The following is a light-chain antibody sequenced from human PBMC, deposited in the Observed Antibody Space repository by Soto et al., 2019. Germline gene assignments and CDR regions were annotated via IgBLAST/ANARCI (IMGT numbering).Light chain of an antibody. Sequence: DIQMTQSPACLSASVGDIVTITCRASQSISTYVNWYQQKPGKAPNLLIYTASSLQSGVTSRLSGSGSGTDFTLTISSLQSEAFATYFCQKSYSRHPSFGQGAKVDIK. CDR2: TAS. CDR3: QKSYSRHPS. J-gene: IGKJ1*01. CDR1: QSISTY. V-gene: IGKV1-39*01.